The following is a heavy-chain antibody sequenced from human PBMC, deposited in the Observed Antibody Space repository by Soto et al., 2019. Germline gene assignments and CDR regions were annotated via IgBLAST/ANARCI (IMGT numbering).Heavy chain of an antibody. J-gene: IGHJ6*02. CDR2: FDPEDGET. V-gene: IGHV1-24*01. CDR3: ATIGYSGYDFNYYYGMDV. D-gene: IGHD5-12*01. Sequence: ASVKVSCKVSGYTLTELSMHWVRQAPGKGLEWMGGFDPEDGETIYAQKFQGRVTMTGDTSTDTAYMELSSLRSEDTAVYYCATIGYSGYDFNYYYGMDVWGQGTTVTVSS. CDR1: GYTLTELS.